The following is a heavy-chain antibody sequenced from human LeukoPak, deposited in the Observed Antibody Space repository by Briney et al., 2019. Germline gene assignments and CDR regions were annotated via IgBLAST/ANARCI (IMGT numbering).Heavy chain of an antibody. D-gene: IGHD4-17*01. CDR3: ARAGEHLDYGVGYFDY. Sequence: SQTLSLTCTVSGGSISSGDYYWSWIRQPPGKGLEWIGYIYYSGSTYYNPSLKSRVTISVDTSKNQFSLKLSSVTAADTAVYYCARAGEHLDYGVGYFDYWGQGTLVTVSS. CDR2: IYYSGST. V-gene: IGHV4-30-4*01. J-gene: IGHJ4*02. CDR1: GGSISSGDYY.